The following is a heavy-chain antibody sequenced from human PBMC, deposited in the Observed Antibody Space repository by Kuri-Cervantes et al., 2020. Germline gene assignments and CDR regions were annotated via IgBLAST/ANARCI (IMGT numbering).Heavy chain of an antibody. CDR3: ARDSIEDYYDYVWGSYRYSELDY. D-gene: IGHD3-16*02. Sequence: GESLKISCAASGFTLSSYWMSWVRQAPGKGLEWVANIQQDGSEKFYVDSVKGRFTISRDNAKNSLYLQMNSLRDEDTAVYYCARDSIEDYYDYVWGSYRYSELDYWGQGTLVTVSS. J-gene: IGHJ4*02. CDR2: IQQDGSEK. V-gene: IGHV3-7*01. CDR1: GFTLSSYW.